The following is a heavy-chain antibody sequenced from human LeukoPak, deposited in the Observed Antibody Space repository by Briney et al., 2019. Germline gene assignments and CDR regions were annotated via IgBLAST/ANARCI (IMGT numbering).Heavy chain of an antibody. CDR3: ARDRWAARPDAFDI. D-gene: IGHD6-6*01. J-gene: IGHJ3*02. Sequence: SETLSLTCTGSGGSISSYYWSWIRQPAGKGLEWIGRIYTSGSTNYNPSLKSRVTMSVDTSKNQFSLKLSSVTAADTAVYYCARDRWAARPDAFDIWGQGTMVTVSS. CDR2: IYTSGST. V-gene: IGHV4-4*07. CDR1: GGSISSYY.